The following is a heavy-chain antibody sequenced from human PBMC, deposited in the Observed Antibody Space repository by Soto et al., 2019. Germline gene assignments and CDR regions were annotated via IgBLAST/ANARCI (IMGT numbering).Heavy chain of an antibody. V-gene: IGHV1-3*05. D-gene: IGHD2-8*01. CDR3: ARGLEYCPNCVCRRYYYYGMDV. J-gene: IGHJ6*02. CDR2: INAGNGNT. Sequence: QVQLVQSGAEEKKPGASVKVSCKASGYTFTSYAMHWVRQAPGQRLEWMGWINAGNGNTKYSQKFQGRVTITSDTSASTAYMELSRMRSEDTAVYYCARGLEYCPNCVCRRYYYYGMDVWGPGTTVTVSS. CDR1: GYTFTSYA.